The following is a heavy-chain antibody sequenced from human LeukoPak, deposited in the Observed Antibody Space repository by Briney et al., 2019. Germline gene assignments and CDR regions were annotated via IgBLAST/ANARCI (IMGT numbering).Heavy chain of an antibody. CDR2: IIPILGIA. V-gene: IGHV1-69*04. J-gene: IGHJ3*02. CDR3: ARGTTHGDYAFHADAFDI. D-gene: IGHD4-17*01. Sequence: ASVKVSCKASGGTFSSYAISWVRQAPGQGLEWMGRIIPILGIANYAQKFQGRVTITADKSTSTAYMELSSLRSEDTAVYYCARGTTHGDYAFHADAFDIWGQGNLVTVSS. CDR1: GGTFSSYA.